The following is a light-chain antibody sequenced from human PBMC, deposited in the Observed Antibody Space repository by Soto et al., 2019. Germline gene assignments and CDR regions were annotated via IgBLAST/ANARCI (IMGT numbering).Light chain of an antibody. CDR3: SSYTSSTNYV. CDR1: SSDVGGYNY. J-gene: IGLJ1*01. Sequence: QSVLSHPASVSWSPGHSITISCTGTSSDVGGYNYVSWSQQHPGKAPQLMIYEVSNRPSGVSNRFSGSKSGNTASLTISGLQAEEEADYYCSSYTSSTNYVFGTGTKVTVL. V-gene: IGLV2-14*01. CDR2: EVS.